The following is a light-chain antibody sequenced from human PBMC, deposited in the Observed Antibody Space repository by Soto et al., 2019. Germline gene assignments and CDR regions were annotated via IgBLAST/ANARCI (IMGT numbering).Light chain of an antibody. J-gene: IGKJ2*01. CDR1: QSISSW. Sequence: DIQMTQSPSTLSASVGDRVTITCRASQSISSWLAWYQQKPGKAPNLLIYKASSLQSGVPSRFSGSGSGTEFALTITSLQPDDLATYYCQQYSSYPYTFGQGIKLEIK. CDR3: QQYSSYPYT. CDR2: KAS. V-gene: IGKV1-5*03.